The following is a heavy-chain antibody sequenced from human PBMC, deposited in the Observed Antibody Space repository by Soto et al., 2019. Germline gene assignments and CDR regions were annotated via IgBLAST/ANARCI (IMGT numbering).Heavy chain of an antibody. V-gene: IGHV1-69*02. D-gene: IGHD7-27*01. CDR2: IIPLLDVA. Sequence: QVQLVQSGAEVKKPGSSVKVSCKASGGTFSSDTISWVRQAPGQGLEWMGRIIPLLDVANYAQKFQCRVTITADKSTSTAYTDLSSLISEDTAVYYCARGPLGTSDNCFDPWGQGTLVTVSS. CDR3: ARGPLGTSDNCFDP. CDR1: GGTFSSDT. J-gene: IGHJ5*02.